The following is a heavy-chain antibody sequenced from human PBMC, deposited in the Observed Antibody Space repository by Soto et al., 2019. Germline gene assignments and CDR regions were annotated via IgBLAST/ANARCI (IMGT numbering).Heavy chain of an antibody. CDR3: AYRGDWPLDALDI. CDR2: TYYRSKWYN. Sequence: SQTLSLTCAISGDSVSSNTAAWSWIRQSPSRGLEWLGRTYYRSKWYNDYAVSVKSRITINPDTSKNQLSLHLNSVTPEDTAVYYCAYRGDWPLDALDICGQGTMVTVSS. V-gene: IGHV6-1*01. J-gene: IGHJ3*02. D-gene: IGHD2-21*02. CDR1: GDSVSSNTAA.